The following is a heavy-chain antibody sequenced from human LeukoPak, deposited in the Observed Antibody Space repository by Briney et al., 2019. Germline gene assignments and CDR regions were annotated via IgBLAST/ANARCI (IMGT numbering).Heavy chain of an antibody. Sequence: TPSETLSLTCTVSGYSISSGYYWGWIRQTPGKGLEWIGTIYDSVSTYYNPSLKSRVTISADTSKNQFSLKLSSVTAADTAVYYCARDPGPGTWFDPWGQGTLVTVSS. D-gene: IGHD1-1*01. V-gene: IGHV4-38-2*02. CDR1: GYSISSGYY. CDR3: ARDPGPGTWFDP. CDR2: IYDSVST. J-gene: IGHJ5*02.